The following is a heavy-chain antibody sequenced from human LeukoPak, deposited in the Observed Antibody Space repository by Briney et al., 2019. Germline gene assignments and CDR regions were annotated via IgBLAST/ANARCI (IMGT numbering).Heavy chain of an antibody. CDR1: GFSFSSYV. CDR2: IGSTTNSI. V-gene: IGHV3-48*03. D-gene: IGHD5-12*01. CDR3: ARDEYSGLYYYMDV. J-gene: IGHJ6*03. Sequence: GGSLRLSCAASGFSFSSYVMNWVRQTPGRGLESVWYIGSTTNSIYYADSVKGRFTISRDNAKKSLHVQMNSLRAEDTAVYYCARDEYSGLYYYMDVWGKGTTVTVSS.